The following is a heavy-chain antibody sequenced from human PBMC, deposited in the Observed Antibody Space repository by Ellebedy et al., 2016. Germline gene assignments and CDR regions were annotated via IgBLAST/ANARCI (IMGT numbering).Heavy chain of an antibody. Sequence: GGSLRLSCAASGFIVSSNYMSWVRQAPGKGLEWVSVLYSGGSTFYADSVKGRSTIPRDNAKNTLSLQMNSLRAEDTAVYYCARMLSYTSSSFSSFDSWGQGTLVTVSS. CDR1: GFIVSSNY. J-gene: IGHJ4*02. D-gene: IGHD6-6*01. V-gene: IGHV3-66*01. CDR2: LYSGGST. CDR3: ARMLSYTSSSFSSFDS.